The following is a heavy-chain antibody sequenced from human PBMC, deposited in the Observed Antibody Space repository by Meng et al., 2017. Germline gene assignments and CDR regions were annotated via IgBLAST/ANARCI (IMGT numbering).Heavy chain of an antibody. CDR3: ARVDRNDDADFDY. Sequence: QDEWGQSVAQLKKPGAVVNGSCKACGCTYSSYAISWVRQAPGQGLEWMGGIIPIFGTANYAQKFQGRVTITADKSTSTAYMELSSLRSEDTAVYYCARVDRNDDADFDYWGQGTLVTVSS. D-gene: IGHD1-1*01. J-gene: IGHJ4*02. CDR1: GCTYSSYA. V-gene: IGHV1-69*06. CDR2: IIPIFGTA.